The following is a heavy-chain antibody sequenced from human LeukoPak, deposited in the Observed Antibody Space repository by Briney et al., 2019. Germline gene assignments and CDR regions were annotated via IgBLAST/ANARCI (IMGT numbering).Heavy chain of an antibody. CDR2: INSGGSST. J-gene: IGHJ5*02. Sequence: GGSLRLSCAASGFTFSSYWMHWVRQAPGKGLVWVSRINSGGSSTSYADSVKGRFTISRDNAKNTLYLQMNSLGAEDTAVYYCVRGSNEYDFWSGYLDWFDPWGQGTLVTVSS. V-gene: IGHV3-74*01. CDR1: GFTFSSYW. D-gene: IGHD3-3*01. CDR3: VRGSNEYDFWSGYLDWFDP.